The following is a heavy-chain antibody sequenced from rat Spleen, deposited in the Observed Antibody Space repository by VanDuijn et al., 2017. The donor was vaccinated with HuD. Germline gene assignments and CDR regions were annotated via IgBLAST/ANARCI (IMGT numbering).Heavy chain of an antibody. J-gene: IGHJ2*01. CDR1: GFTFSDYA. V-gene: IGHV5-29*01. CDR2: ISFDGSST. CDR3: ARFFDS. Sequence: EVQLVESGGGLVQPGRSLKLSCAVSGFTFSDYAMAWVRQAPTKGLEWVATISFDGSSTYYGDSVKGRFTISRDNAQRTLYLQMDSLRSEDTATYYCARFFDSWGQGVMVTVSS.